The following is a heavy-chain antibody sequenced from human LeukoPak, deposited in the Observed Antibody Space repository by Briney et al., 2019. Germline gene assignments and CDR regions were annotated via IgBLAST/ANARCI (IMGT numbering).Heavy chain of an antibody. CDR1: GDSISSYY. D-gene: IGHD3-10*01. CDR3: AVYGSGKIDY. Sequence: PSETLSLTCTVSGDSISSYYWSWIRQPAEKGLEWIGRTYISGSTSYNPSLKSRVTMSVDTSKNQSSLKLNSVTAADTAVYFCAVYGSGKIDYWGQGTLVTVSS. V-gene: IGHV4-4*07. J-gene: IGHJ4*02. CDR2: TYISGST.